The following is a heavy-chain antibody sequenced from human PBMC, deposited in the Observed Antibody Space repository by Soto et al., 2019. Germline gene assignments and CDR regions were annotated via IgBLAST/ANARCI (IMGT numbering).Heavy chain of an antibody. CDR3: ARRNGITIFGVVPTRMDV. CDR2: IYYSGST. CDR1: GGSISSYY. Sequence: SETLSLTCTVSGGSISSYYWSWIRQPPGKGLEWIGYIYYSGSTNYNPSLKSRVTISVDTSKNQFSLKLSSVTAADTAVYYCARRNGITIFGVVPTRMDVWGQGTTVTVS. D-gene: IGHD3-3*01. J-gene: IGHJ6*02. V-gene: IGHV4-59*12.